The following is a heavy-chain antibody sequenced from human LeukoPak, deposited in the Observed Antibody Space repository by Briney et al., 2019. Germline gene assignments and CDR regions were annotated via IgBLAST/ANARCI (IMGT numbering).Heavy chain of an antibody. D-gene: IGHD3-10*01. CDR2: INPNSGGT. V-gene: IGHV1-2*02. Sequence: GASVKVSCKASGYTFTGYYMHWVRQAPGQGLEWMGWINPNSGGTNYAQKFQGRVTMTRDTSISTAYMELSRLRSEDTAVYYCARYYYGSGIENWFDPWGQGTLVTVSS. CDR3: ARYYYGSGIENWFDP. J-gene: IGHJ5*02. CDR1: GYTFTGYY.